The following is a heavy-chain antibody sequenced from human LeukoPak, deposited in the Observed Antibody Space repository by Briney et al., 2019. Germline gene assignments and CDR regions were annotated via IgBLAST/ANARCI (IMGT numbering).Heavy chain of an antibody. CDR2: IYYSGNT. V-gene: IGHV4-59*01. CDR3: ARGRGSSWYYFDY. CDR1: GGSISSYY. D-gene: IGHD6-13*01. Sequence: SETLSLTCTVSGGSISSYYWSWIRQPPGKGLEWIGYIYYSGNTNYNPSLKSRVTVSVDTSKNQFSLTAADTAVYYCARGRGSSWYYFDYWGRGTLVTVSS. J-gene: IGHJ4*02.